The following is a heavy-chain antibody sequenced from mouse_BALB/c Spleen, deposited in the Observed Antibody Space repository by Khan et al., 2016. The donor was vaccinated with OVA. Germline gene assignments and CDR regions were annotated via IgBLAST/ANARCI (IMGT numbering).Heavy chain of an antibody. J-gene: IGHJ4*01. CDR1: GFSLSRYN. D-gene: IGHD2-14*01. CDR2: IWGGGGT. V-gene: IGHV2-6-4*01. Sequence: QVQLKESGPGLVAPSQSLSITSTVSGFSLSRYNIHWVRQPPGKGLEWLGMIWGGGGTDYNSTLKSRLSISKDNSKSQVFLKMNSLQTDDTAMYYCARAYYRYDGYYAMDYWCQGTSVTVSS. CDR3: ARAYYRYDGYYAMDY.